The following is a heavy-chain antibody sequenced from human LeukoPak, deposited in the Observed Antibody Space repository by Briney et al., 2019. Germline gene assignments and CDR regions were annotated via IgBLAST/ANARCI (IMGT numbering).Heavy chain of an antibody. J-gene: IGHJ4*02. CDR3: ARVAEYSSGWYDPFDY. CDR2: INTNTGNP. CDR1: GYSFTSYA. Sequence: ASVKVSCKASGYSFTSYAMNWVRQAPGQGLEWMGCINTNTGNPTYAQGFTGRCVFSLDTSVSTAYLQISSLKAEDTAVYSCARVAEYSSGWYDPFDYWGQGTLVTVSS. V-gene: IGHV7-4-1*02. D-gene: IGHD6-19*01.